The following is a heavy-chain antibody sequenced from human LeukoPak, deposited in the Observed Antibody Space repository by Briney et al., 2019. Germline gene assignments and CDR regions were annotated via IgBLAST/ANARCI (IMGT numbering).Heavy chain of an antibody. CDR3: AKALVYDSSGLSIDY. CDR1: GFTFSSYA. D-gene: IGHD3-22*01. V-gene: IGHV3-9*01. Sequence: PGRSLRLSCAASGFTFSSYAMHWVRQAPGKGLEWVSGISWNSGSIGYADSVKGRFTISRDNAKNSLYLQMNSLRAEDTALYYCAKALVYDSSGLSIDYWGQGTLVTVSS. J-gene: IGHJ4*02. CDR2: ISWNSGSI.